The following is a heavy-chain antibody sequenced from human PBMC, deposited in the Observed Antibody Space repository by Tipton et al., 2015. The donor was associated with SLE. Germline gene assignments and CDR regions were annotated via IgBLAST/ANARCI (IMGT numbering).Heavy chain of an antibody. V-gene: IGHV1-69*05. CDR2: IIPIFGTA. CDR1: GGTFSSYA. D-gene: IGHD6-19*01. Sequence: QSGPEVKKLGFSVKVSCKASGGTFSSYAISWVRQAPGQGLEWMGGIIPIFGTANYAQMFQGRVTITTDESTSTAYMELSSLRAEDTAVYYCARGGYSSDWRAFDIWGQGTMVTVSS. J-gene: IGHJ3*02. CDR3: ARGGYSSDWRAFDI.